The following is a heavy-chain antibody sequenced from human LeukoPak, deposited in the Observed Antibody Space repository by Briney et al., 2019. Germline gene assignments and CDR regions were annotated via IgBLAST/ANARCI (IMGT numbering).Heavy chain of an antibody. Sequence: ASVKVSCKASGGTFSSYAISWVRQAPGQGLEWMGGIIPIFGTANYAQKSQDRVTIIADKSTSTAYMELSSQRSEDTATYYCARGGVRDDFSGYYFDYWGQGALVTVSS. D-gene: IGHD3-22*01. CDR2: IIPIFGTA. J-gene: IGHJ4*02. CDR3: ARGGVRDDFSGYYFDY. CDR1: GGTFSSYA. V-gene: IGHV1-69*06.